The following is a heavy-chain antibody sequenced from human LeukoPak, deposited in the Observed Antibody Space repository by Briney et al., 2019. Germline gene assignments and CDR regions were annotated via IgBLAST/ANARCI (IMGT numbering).Heavy chain of an antibody. V-gene: IGHV3-33*01. Sequence: GGSLRLSCAASGFTFSSYGMHWVRQAPGKGLEWVAVIWYDGSNKYYADSVKGRFTISRDNSENTLYLQMNSLRAEDTAVYYCARASSTSYYYYGMDVWGQGTTVTVSS. CDR3: ARASSTSYYYYGMDV. J-gene: IGHJ6*02. D-gene: IGHD2-15*01. CDR1: GFTFSSYG. CDR2: IWYDGSNK.